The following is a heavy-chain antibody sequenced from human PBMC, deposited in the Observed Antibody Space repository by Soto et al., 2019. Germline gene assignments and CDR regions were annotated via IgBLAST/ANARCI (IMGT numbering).Heavy chain of an antibody. V-gene: IGHV3-30-3*01. J-gene: IGHJ4*02. CDR2: ISSDGSNK. Sequence: QVQLVESGGGVVQPGRSLRLSCAVSGFTFSNYVMHWVRQAPGKGPEWLAVISSDGSNKNYVDSVKGRFTISRDNSKNTLYLQMNSPRGEDTAVYYCARARWTPLPDCWGQGTLVTVAS. CDR3: ARARWTPLPDC. CDR1: GFTFSNYV. D-gene: IGHD2-15*01.